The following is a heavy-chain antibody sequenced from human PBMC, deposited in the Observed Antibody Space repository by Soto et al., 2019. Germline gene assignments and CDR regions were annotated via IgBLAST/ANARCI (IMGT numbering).Heavy chain of an antibody. CDR2: ISDSGST. CDR3: ARDPGGHYCTSTSCLYFFDH. V-gene: IGHV3-23*01. CDR1: GFTFSNHA. D-gene: IGHD2-2*01. J-gene: IGHJ4*02. Sequence: EVQLFASGGPLVQPGGSLRLSCAASGFTFSNHAMNWVRQDPGKGLEWVSTISDSGSTYYADSVKGRFTISRDNSKNTLYLQMNSLRAEDTAVYYCARDPGGHYCTSTSCLYFFDHWGQGTLVIVSS.